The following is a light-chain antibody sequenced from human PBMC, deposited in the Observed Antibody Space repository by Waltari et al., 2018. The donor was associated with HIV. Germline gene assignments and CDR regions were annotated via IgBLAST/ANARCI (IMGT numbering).Light chain of an antibody. J-gene: IGKJ5*01. CDR2: GAT. CDR1: QTVTSDY. CDR3: QQYATSQAIT. V-gene: IGKV3-20*01. Sequence: IVLTQSPDTLSLSPGERAVFSCRASQTVTSDYLAWYQQKPGQPPRVLIHGATSSATGSPDRFSGSGSGSDFTLTSNRLEPDDSAMYFRQQYATSQAITFGQGTRLEIK.